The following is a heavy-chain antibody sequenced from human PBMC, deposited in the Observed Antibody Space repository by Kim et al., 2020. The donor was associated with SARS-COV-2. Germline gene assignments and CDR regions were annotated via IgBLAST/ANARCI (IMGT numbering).Heavy chain of an antibody. J-gene: IGHJ6*02. CDR3: ARHGYYDILTGYYPPGRYYDYGMDV. CDR2: IYYSGST. CDR1: GGSISSSSYY. Sequence: SETLSLTCTVSGGSISSSSYYWGWIRQPPGKGLEWIGSIYYSGSTYYNPSLKSRVTISVDTSKNQFSLKLSSVTAADTAVYYCARHGYYDILTGYYPPGRYYDYGMDVWGQGTTVTVSS. D-gene: IGHD3-9*01. V-gene: IGHV4-39*01.